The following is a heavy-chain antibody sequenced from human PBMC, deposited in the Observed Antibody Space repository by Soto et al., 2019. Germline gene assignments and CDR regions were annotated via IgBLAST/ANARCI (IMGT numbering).Heavy chain of an antibody. V-gene: IGHV3-23*01. CDR1: GFTFSSYA. Sequence: GGSLRLSCAASGFTFSSYAMSWVRQAPGKGLEWVSAISGSGGSTYYADSGKGRFTISRDNSKNTLYLQMNSLRAEDTAVYYCAKVGPLVYDSSGYHDYWGQGTLVTVSS. D-gene: IGHD3-22*01. J-gene: IGHJ4*02. CDR2: ISGSGGST. CDR3: AKVGPLVYDSSGYHDY.